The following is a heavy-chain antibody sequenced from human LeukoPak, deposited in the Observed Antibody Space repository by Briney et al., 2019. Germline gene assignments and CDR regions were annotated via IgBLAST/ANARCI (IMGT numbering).Heavy chain of an antibody. CDR3: ATGFRSGNFWYFDY. D-gene: IGHD1-26*01. V-gene: IGHV3-23*01. J-gene: IGHJ4*02. Sequence: PGGSLRLSCAASGFTFRSYAMSWVRQAPGKGLEWVSAISAIGTSTYYADSVKGRFTISRDYSNNTLYLQMNSLRVEDTAVYYCATGFRSGNFWYFDYRGEGTLVTVSS. CDR1: GFTFRSYA. CDR2: ISAIGTST.